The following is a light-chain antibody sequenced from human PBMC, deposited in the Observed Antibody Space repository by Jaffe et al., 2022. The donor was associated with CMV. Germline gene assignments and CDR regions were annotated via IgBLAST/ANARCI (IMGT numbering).Light chain of an antibody. Sequence: QSALTQPRSVSGSPGQSVTISCTGTSSDVGGYNYVSWYQQHPGKAPTLIIYDVTKRPSGVPDRFSGSKSGNTASLTISGLQAEDEADYYCYSYAGTYEGVFGGGTKLTVL. V-gene: IGLV2-11*01. CDR2: DVT. J-gene: IGLJ3*02. CDR1: SSDVGGYNY. CDR3: YSYAGTYEGV.